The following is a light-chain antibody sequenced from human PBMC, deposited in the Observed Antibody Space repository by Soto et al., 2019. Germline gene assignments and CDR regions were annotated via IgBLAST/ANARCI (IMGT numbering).Light chain of an antibody. CDR3: SSYTPSSTL. Sequence: QPASVSGSPGQSITISCTGTSSDVGGYNYVSWYQQYPGKAPKLMIYEVTNRPSGVSNRFSGSKSGNTASLTISGLQAEDEADYYCSSYTPSSTLFGGGTKLTVL. CDR2: EVT. CDR1: SSDVGGYNY. V-gene: IGLV2-14*01. J-gene: IGLJ2*01.